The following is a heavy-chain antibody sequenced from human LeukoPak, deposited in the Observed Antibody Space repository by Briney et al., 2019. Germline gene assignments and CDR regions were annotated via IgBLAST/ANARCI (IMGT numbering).Heavy chain of an antibody. CDR1: GYTFTSYD. J-gene: IGHJ5*02. CDR3: ARSGLGYCSSTSCPRGWFDP. Sequence: ASVKVSCKASGYTFTSYDINWVRQATGQGLEWMGWMNPNSGNTGYAQKFQGRVTMTRNTSISTAYMELSSLRSEDTAVYYCARSGLGYCSSTSCPRGWFDPWGQGTLVTVSS. CDR2: MNPNSGNT. D-gene: IGHD2-2*01. V-gene: IGHV1-8*01.